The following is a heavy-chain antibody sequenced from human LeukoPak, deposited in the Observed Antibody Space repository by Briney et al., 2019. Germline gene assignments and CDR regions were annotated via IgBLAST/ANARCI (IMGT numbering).Heavy chain of an antibody. CDR1: GASFSSSTYY. V-gene: IGHV4-39*01. CDR3: ARHAGGISATGTRPFDY. Sequence: SETLSLTCTVSGASFSSSTYYWGWIRQPPGKGLEWIGSIYYSGSSYYNPSLKSRVTMSVDTSKNQFSLKLSSVTAADTAVYYCARHAGGISATGTRPFDYWGQGTLVTVSS. CDR2: IYYSGSS. D-gene: IGHD6-13*01. J-gene: IGHJ4*02.